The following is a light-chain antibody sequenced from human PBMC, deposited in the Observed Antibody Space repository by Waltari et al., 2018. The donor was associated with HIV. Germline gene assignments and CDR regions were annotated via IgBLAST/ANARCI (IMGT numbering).Light chain of an antibody. V-gene: IGLV1-44*01. Sequence: QSVLTQPPSASGTPGQTVTISCSGSSSNIGNDAVNWYQQLPGTAPKLLIYSNNQLPSGVPDRFSGSKSGTSASLAISGLQSEDQADYYCGTWDDSLNGWEVFGGGTKLTVL. J-gene: IGLJ2*01. CDR1: SSNIGNDA. CDR3: GTWDDSLNGWEV. CDR2: SNN.